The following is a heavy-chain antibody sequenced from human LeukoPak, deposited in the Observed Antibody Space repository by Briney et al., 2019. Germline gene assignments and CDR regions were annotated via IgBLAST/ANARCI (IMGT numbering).Heavy chain of an antibody. J-gene: IGHJ3*02. V-gene: IGHV3-66*01. CDR1: GFTVSSNY. CDR2: IYSGGST. D-gene: IGHD3-10*01. Sequence: GSLRLSCAASGFTVSSNYMSWVRQAPGKGLEWVSVIYSGGSTYYADSVKGRFTISRDNSKNTLYLQMNSLRAEDTAVYYCARAGQMRYGSGSYDAFGIWGQGTMVTVSS. CDR3: ARAGQMRYGSGSYDAFGI.